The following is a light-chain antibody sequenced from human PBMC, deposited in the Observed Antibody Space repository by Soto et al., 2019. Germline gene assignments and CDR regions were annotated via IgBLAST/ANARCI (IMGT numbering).Light chain of an antibody. Sequence: DLQMTQSPSSLSASXXDRVXITCLASRSISNYLNWYQQKPGKAPKXXIYVGSTLQSGVPSRFRGSGSGTDFTLTISRLQPEDSATYYCQQSFSIPLTFGGGTKVDIK. CDR3: QQSFSIPLT. V-gene: IGKV1-39*01. CDR1: RSISNY. CDR2: VGS. J-gene: IGKJ4*01.